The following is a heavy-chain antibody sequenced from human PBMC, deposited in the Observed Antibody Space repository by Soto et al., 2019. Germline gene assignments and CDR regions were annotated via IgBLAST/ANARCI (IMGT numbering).Heavy chain of an antibody. J-gene: IGHJ2*01. V-gene: IGHV5-51*01. Sequence: EVQLVQSGAEVKKPGESLKISCKGSGYIFTSYRIGWVRQMPGKGLEWMGIIYPGDSDTTYSPSFQGHVTISADKSISTAYLQWSSLKASDTAMYYCARHEGFGDSYWYFDLWGRGTLVTVSS. CDR1: GYIFTSYR. CDR3: ARHEGFGDSYWYFDL. CDR2: IYPGDSDT. D-gene: IGHD4-17*01.